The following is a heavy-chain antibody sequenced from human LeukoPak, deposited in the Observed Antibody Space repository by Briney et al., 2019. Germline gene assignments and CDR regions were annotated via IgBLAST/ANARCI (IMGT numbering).Heavy chain of an antibody. D-gene: IGHD3-16*02. Sequence: PGGSLRLSCAASGFTFSTYNMNWVRQAPGKGLEWVSSISSSSSHIYYADSVKGRFTISRDNAKNSLYLQMNSLRAEDTAVYYCARWVTFGGVIVNDFWGQGTLVTVSS. CDR1: GFTFSTYN. CDR2: ISSSSSHI. CDR3: ARWVTFGGVIVNDF. V-gene: IGHV3-21*01. J-gene: IGHJ4*02.